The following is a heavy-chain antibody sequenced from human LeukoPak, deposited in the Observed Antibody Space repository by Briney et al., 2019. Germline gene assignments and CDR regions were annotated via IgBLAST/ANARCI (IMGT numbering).Heavy chain of an antibody. CDR1: GFTFSTYS. CDR3: ARDSGIAASSSDY. V-gene: IGHV3-21*01. D-gene: IGHD6-13*01. CDR2: ISSSSSYI. J-gene: IGHJ4*02. Sequence: PGGSLRLSCAASGFTFSTYSMNWVRQAPGKGLEWVSFISSSSSYIHYADSVKGRFTISRDNAKNSLYLQMNSLRAEDTAVYYCARDSGIAASSSDYWGQGTLVTVSS.